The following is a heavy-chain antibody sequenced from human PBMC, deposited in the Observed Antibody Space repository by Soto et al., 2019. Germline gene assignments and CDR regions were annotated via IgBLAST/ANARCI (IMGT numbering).Heavy chain of an antibody. D-gene: IGHD2-15*01. CDR3: ARHHCSGGSCYFGYFDY. Sequence: EASVKVCKASGYTFTSYGISWVRQAPGQGLEWMGWISAYNGNANYAQKLQGRVTMTTDTSTSTAYMELRSLRSDDTAVYYCARHHCSGGSCYFGYFDYWGQGTLVTVSS. CDR2: ISAYNGNA. CDR1: GYTFTSYG. J-gene: IGHJ4*02. V-gene: IGHV1-18*04.